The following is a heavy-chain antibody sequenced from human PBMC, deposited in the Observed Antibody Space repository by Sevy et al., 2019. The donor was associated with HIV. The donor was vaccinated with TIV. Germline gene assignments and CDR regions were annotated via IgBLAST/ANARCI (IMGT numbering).Heavy chain of an antibody. J-gene: IGHJ5*02. CDR3: ARVRDYGSGSFSPWFGP. Sequence: SETLSLTCTVSGGSVTTGYWSWIRQPPGKGPEWIGYVYDIGRTAYSPPPKSRVTISLDTTKNQFSLQLNSITAADTAVYYCARVRDYGSGSFSPWFGPWGQGTLVTVSS. V-gene: IGHV4-59*02. CDR2: VYDIGRT. CDR1: GGSVTTGY. D-gene: IGHD3-10*01.